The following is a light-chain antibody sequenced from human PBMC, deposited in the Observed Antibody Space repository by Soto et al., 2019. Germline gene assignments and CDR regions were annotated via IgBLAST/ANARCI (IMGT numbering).Light chain of an antibody. Sequence: IALTQSPATLSLSPGERATLSFRAGQSISTYLAWYQQKSGQAPRLLIYDASNRATGTPARFSGSGSGTDFTLTISSLEPEDSAVYYCQQRYVWLTFGGGPKVDIK. CDR3: QQRYVWLT. CDR2: DAS. CDR1: QSISTY. V-gene: IGKV3-11*01. J-gene: IGKJ4*01.